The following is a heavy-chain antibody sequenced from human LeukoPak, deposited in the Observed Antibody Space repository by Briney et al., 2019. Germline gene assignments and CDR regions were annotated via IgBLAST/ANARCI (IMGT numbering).Heavy chain of an antibody. CDR2: IIPMFDTA. J-gene: IGHJ3*01. CDR1: GGTFTRYA. Sequence: ASVKVSCKASGGTFTRYAISWVRQAPGQGLEWMGGIIPMFDTANYAQRFQGRLTITADKSTSTAYMELSSLTSEDTAVYYCARADNWEGAKGDWGQGTMVTVSS. V-gene: IGHV1-69*06. CDR3: ARADNWEGAKGD. D-gene: IGHD3-16*01.